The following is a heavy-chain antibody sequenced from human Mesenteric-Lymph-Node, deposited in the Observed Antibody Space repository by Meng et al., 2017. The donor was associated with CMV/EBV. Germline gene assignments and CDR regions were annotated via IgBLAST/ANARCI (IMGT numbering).Heavy chain of an antibody. CDR2: IYYSGRT. V-gene: IGHV4-31*03. D-gene: IGHD3-22*01. Sequence: LRLSCTISGGSISSGGYYWSWIRQHPGKGLEWIGYIYYSGRTYYNPSLQGRVTMSIDTSRNKFSLKLSSVTAADTAVYYCTRDGDYYDGSGYFFPFDDWGQGTLVTVSS. J-gene: IGHJ4*02. CDR1: GGSISSGGYY. CDR3: TRDGDYYDGSGYFFPFDD.